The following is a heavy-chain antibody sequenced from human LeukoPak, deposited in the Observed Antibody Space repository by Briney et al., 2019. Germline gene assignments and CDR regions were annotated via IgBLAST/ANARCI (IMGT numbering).Heavy chain of an antibody. J-gene: IGHJ3*02. CDR2: IYYSGST. Sequence: PSETLSLTCTVSGGSISSSSYYWGWIRQPPGKGLEWIGNIYYSGSTYYNPSLKSRVTISVVRSKNQFSLKLSSVTAADTAVYYCARDQNDSSGYYAFDIWGQGTMVTVSS. CDR3: ARDQNDSSGYYAFDI. D-gene: IGHD3-22*01. V-gene: IGHV4-39*07. CDR1: GGSISSSSYY.